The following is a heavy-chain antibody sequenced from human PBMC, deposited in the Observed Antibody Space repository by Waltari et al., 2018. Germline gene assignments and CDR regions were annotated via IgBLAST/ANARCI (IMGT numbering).Heavy chain of an antibody. J-gene: IGHJ4*02. Sequence: QVQLVQSGAEVRKPGSSVRISCKPSGGTFSSWAFSWVRQAPGQGREWVGSVIPIVGTSSSAQRFQFTVSTTADKSTTTIHMELNSLTSDDAAVYYCAKESGGYDHPYFDQWGQGTLVTVSS. V-gene: IGHV1-69*04. CDR2: VIPIVGTS. CDR3: AKESGGYDHPYFDQ. CDR1: GGTFSSWA. D-gene: IGHD5-12*01.